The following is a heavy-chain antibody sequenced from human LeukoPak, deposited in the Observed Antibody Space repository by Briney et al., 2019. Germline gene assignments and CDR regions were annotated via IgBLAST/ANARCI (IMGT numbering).Heavy chain of an antibody. CDR1: GGSISSYY. CDR2: IYYSGST. Sequence: PSETLSLTCTVSGGSISSYYWSWIRQPPGKGLEWIGYIYYSGSTNYNPSLKSRVTISVDTSKNQFSLKLSSVTAADTAVYYCARGPAYGGNSVLFDYWGQGTLVTVSS. CDR3: ARGPAYGGNSVLFDY. V-gene: IGHV4-59*01. J-gene: IGHJ4*02. D-gene: IGHD4-23*01.